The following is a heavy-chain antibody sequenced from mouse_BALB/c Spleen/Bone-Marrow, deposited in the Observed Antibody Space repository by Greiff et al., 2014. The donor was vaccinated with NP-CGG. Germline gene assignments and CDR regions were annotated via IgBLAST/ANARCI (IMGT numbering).Heavy chain of an antibody. D-gene: IGHD4-1*01. J-gene: IGHJ3*01. CDR2: INPGSGGT. CDR1: GYAFTNYL. Sequence: QVQLKESGAEVVRPGTSVKVSCKVSGYAFTNYLLEWIKQRPGQGLEWIGLINPGSGGTNYNEKFKGKATLTADKSSSTAYMQLSRLTADDSAVYFCARVLGRPFWGQGTLVTVSA. CDR3: ARVLGRPF. V-gene: IGHV1-54*01.